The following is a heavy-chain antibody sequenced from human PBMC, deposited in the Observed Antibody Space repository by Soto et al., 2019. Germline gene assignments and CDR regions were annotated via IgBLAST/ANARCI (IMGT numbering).Heavy chain of an antibody. CDR2: INYSGST. V-gene: IGHV4-34*01. J-gene: IGHJ4*02. D-gene: IGHD3-22*01. CDR3: ARDYYDSSGRPTIDY. CDR1: GGSFSGYY. Sequence: QVQLQQWGAGLLRPSETLSLTCAVYGGSFSGYYWSWIRQPPGKGLEWIGEINYSGSTNYNPSLKSRVTISVDTSKNQFSLKLSSVTAADTAVYYCARDYYDSSGRPTIDYWGQGTLVTVSS.